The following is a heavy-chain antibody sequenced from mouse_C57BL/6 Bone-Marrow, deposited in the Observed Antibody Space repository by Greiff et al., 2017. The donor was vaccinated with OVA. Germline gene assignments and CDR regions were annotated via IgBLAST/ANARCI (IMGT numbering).Heavy chain of an antibody. CDR2: INPSSGYT. Sequence: VQLQQSGAELAKPGASVKLSCKASGYTFTSYWMHWVKQRPGQGLEWIGYINPSSGYTKYNQKFKDKATLTADKSSRTAYMQLSSLTYEDSAVYYCARDGRLDVWGTGTTVTVSS. J-gene: IGHJ1*03. V-gene: IGHV1-7*01. CDR1: GYTFTSYW. CDR3: ARDGRLDV. D-gene: IGHD3-1*01.